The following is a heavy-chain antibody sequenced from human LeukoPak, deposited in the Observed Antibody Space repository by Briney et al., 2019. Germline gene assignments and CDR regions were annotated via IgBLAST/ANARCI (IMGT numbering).Heavy chain of an antibody. D-gene: IGHD4-23*01. V-gene: IGHV3-30-3*01. CDR1: GFTFSSYA. CDR3: ARVFQSHGGLDY. Sequence: GGSLRLSCAASGFTFSSYAMHWVRQAPGKGLEWVAVISYDGSNKYYADSVKGRFTISRDNSKNTLYLQMNSLRAEDTAVYYCARVFQSHGGLDYWGQGTLVTVSS. J-gene: IGHJ4*02. CDR2: ISYDGSNK.